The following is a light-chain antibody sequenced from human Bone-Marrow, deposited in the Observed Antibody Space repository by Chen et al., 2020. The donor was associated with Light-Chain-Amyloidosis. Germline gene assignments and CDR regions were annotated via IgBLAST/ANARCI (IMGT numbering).Light chain of an antibody. V-gene: IGLV1-40*01. J-gene: IGLJ2*01. CDR2: RNT. CDR3: QADDNGLSGPVV. CDR1: SSNIGAGFS. Sequence: QSVLTQPPSVSGAPGQRVTISCTGSSSNIGAGFSVHWYQHLSGTVAKLLIYRNTNRPSGVPDRCSGSKSGPSASVDITGLRAENEADDYCQADDNGLSGPVVFGGGTKLTVL.